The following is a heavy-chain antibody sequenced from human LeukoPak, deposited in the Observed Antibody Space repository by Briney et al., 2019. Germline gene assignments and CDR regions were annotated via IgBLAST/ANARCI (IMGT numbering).Heavy chain of an antibody. CDR3: ARGSITIFGVVIIKADNWFDP. CDR1: GYTFTSYY. V-gene: IGHV1-46*03. J-gene: IGHJ5*02. CDR2: INPSGGST. D-gene: IGHD3-3*01. Sequence: ASVKVSCKASGYTFTSYYMHWVRQAPGQGLEWMGIINPSGGSTSYAQKFQGRVTVTRDTSTSTVYMELSSLRSEDTAVYYCARGSITIFGVVIIKADNWFDPWGQGTLVTVSS.